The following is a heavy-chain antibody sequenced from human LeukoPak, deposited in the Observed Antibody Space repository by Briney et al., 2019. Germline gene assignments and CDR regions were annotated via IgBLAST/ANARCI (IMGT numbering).Heavy chain of an antibody. CDR3: ASLKVPGHFDY. Sequence: SETLSLTFAVYGGSFSGYYWSWIRQPPGKGLEWIANIYYTGSTYYNPSLKHRVTISVDTSKNQFSLKVMSLTAADTAVYYCASLKVPGHFDYWGQGTLVTLSS. CDR1: GGSFSGYY. J-gene: IGHJ4*02. CDR2: IYYTGST. V-gene: IGHV4-34*01. D-gene: IGHD2/OR15-2a*01.